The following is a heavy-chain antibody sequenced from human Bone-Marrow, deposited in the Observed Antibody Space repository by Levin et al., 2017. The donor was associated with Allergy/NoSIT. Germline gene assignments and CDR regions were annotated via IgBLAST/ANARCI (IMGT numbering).Heavy chain of an antibody. Sequence: GESLKISCSGSGFIFSDHSINWVRQAPGKGLEWVSSISSNSRYIHYADSVKGRVTISRDNAKRTLYLQMDRVRAEDTAMYYCAKMGDSRSSSGYYFDSWGQGVLVTVSS. CDR1: GFIFSDHS. J-gene: IGHJ4*02. D-gene: IGHD3-22*01. CDR2: ISSNSRYI. V-gene: IGHV3-21*01. CDR3: AKMGDSRSSSGYYFDS.